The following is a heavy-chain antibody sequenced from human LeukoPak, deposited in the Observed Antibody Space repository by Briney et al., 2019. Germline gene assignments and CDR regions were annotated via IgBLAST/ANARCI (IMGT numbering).Heavy chain of an antibody. CDR3: ASEPGIAAAGHFDY. CDR2: IYTSGSA. CDR1: GGSISSYY. J-gene: IGHJ4*02. D-gene: IGHD6-13*01. V-gene: IGHV4-4*07. Sequence: SETLSLTCTVSGGSISSYYWSWIRQPAGKGLEWIRRIYTSGSANYNPSLKSRVTMSVDPSKNQLSLKLSSVTAADTAVYYCASEPGIAAAGHFDYWGQGTLVTVSS.